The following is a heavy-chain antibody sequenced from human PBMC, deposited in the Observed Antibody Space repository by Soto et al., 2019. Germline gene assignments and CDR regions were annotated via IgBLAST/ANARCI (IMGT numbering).Heavy chain of an antibody. CDR1: GGTFSSYA. J-gene: IGHJ5*02. V-gene: IGHV1-69*13. CDR3: ARDQEFRANWFDP. CDR2: IIPIFGTA. D-gene: IGHD2-21*01. Sequence: ASVKVSCKASGGTFSSYAIRWVRQAPGQGLEWMGGIIPIFGTANYAQKFQGRVTITADESTSTAYMELSSLRSEDTAVYYCARDQEFRANWFDPWGQGTMVTVYS.